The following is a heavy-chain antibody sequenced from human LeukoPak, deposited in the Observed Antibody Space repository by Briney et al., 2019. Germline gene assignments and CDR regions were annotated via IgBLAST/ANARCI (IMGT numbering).Heavy chain of an antibody. CDR3: ARDTRGSARPDAFDI. Sequence: GGSLRLSCAASGFTFSSYWMHWVRQVPGKGLVWVSRINGDGRSTNYADSVKGRFTISRDNAKNSLYLQMNSLRDEDTAVYYCARDTRGSARPDAFDIWGQGTMVTLSS. D-gene: IGHD6-6*01. CDR2: INGDGRST. V-gene: IGHV3-74*01. J-gene: IGHJ3*02. CDR1: GFTFSSYW.